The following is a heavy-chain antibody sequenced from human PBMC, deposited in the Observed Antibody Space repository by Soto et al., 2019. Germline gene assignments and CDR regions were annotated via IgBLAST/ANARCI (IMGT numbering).Heavy chain of an antibody. V-gene: IGHV1-69*06. CDR1: GGTFSSYA. D-gene: IGHD1-1*01. Sequence: GASVKVSCKASGGTFSSYAISWVRQAPGQGLEWMGGIIPICGTANYAQKFQGRVTITADKSTSTAYMELSSLRSEDTAVYYCARDGRGPRPYYYYGMDVWGQGTTVTVSS. CDR3: ARDGRGPRPYYYYGMDV. CDR2: IIPICGTA. J-gene: IGHJ6*02.